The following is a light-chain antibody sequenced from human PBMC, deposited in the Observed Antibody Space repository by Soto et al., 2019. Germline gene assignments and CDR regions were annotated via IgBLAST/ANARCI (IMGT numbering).Light chain of an antibody. CDR1: SSNIGTNY. CDR2: RNN. CDR3: AAWDDRLRGLYV. Sequence: QSVLTQPRSTSGTPGKRVTISCSGSSSNIGTNYVYWYQQLPGTAPKLLIYRNNQRPSGVPDRFSGSKSGTSASLAISGLRSEDEADYYCAAWDDRLRGLYVFGIGTKVTVL. J-gene: IGLJ1*01. V-gene: IGLV1-47*01.